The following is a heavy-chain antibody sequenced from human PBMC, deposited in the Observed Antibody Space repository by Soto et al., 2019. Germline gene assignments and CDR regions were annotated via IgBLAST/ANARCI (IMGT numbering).Heavy chain of an antibody. V-gene: IGHV4-59*01. D-gene: IGHD3-10*01. CDR3: ARFRRNYFAV. Sequence: VQLQESGPGLVKPSETLSLTCTVSGDSMSPFYWSWIRQPPGRGLEWIGYIYHIGTTTYNPSLGSRVTISLYSSKNQFPLNLTSVTAADTAVYYCARFRRNYFAVWGRGTLFTASS. CDR1: GDSMSPFY. J-gene: IGHJ4*02. CDR2: IYHIGTT.